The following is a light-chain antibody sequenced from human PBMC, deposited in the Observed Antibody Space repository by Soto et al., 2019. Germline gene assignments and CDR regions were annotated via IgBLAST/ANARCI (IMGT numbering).Light chain of an antibody. V-gene: IGKV1-33*01. CDR2: DAS. Sequence: DIQMTQSPSSLSASVGDRVIITCQASQDISNYLNWYQQKPGKAPKLLIYDASNLETGVPSRFSGSGSGTDFTFTISSLQPEDIAAYYCHQYDNLPLYTCGQGTKLEIK. J-gene: IGKJ2*01. CDR1: QDISNY. CDR3: HQYDNLPLYT.